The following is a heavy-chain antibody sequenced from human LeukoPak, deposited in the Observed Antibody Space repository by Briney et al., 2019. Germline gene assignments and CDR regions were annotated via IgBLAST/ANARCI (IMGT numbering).Heavy chain of an antibody. Sequence: GGSLRLSCVGFGFTFRSYAMHWVRQAPGKGLEWVTVIANDGRDKKYADSVRGRFTISRDNSKNTVYLQMDSLRVEDMAVYYCAKDSKITSADYYFDYWGLGTLVTVSS. V-gene: IGHV3-30*04. D-gene: IGHD6-13*01. J-gene: IGHJ4*02. CDR3: AKDSKITSADYYFDY. CDR1: GFTFRSYA. CDR2: IANDGRDK.